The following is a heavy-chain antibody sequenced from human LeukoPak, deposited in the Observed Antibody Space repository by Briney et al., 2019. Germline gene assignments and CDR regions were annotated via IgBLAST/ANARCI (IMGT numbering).Heavy chain of an antibody. CDR2: ISWNSGSI. Sequence: GGSLRLSCAASGFTFDDYAMHWVRQAPGKGLEWVSGISWNSGSIGYADSVKGRFTISRDNAKNSLYLQMNSLRAEDTAVYYCAGGVYCGGDCYPHWGQGTLVTVSS. D-gene: IGHD2-21*02. CDR1: GFTFDDYA. V-gene: IGHV3-9*01. J-gene: IGHJ4*02. CDR3: AGGVYCGGDCYPH.